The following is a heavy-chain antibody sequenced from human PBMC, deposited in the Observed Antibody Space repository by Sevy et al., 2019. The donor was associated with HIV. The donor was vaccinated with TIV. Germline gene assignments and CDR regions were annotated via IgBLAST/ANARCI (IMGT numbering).Heavy chain of an antibody. V-gene: IGHV3-7*01. CDR2: IKADGGDK. CDR1: GFTFSANW. Sequence: HGGSLRLSCAASGFTFSANWMNWVRQAPGKGLEWVANIKADGGDKHYVDSVEGRFTISRDNAKNLLFLQMNSLRVEDTAVYYCAHETFGRFESWGQGTLVTVSS. CDR3: AHETFGRFES. J-gene: IGHJ4*02. D-gene: IGHD3-16*01.